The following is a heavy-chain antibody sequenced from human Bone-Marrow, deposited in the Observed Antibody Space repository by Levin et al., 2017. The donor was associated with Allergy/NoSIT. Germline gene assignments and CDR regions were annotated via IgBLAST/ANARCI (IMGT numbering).Heavy chain of an antibody. V-gene: IGHV3-30*03. CDR3: VRETTNAGLRGGMDG. J-gene: IGHJ6*02. CDR2: ISNDGRSK. Sequence: GESLKISCAASEFTFSSDAMHWVRQGPGKGLEWVAFISNDGRSKYYADSVKGRFTISRDNSKDTLYVEMNSLRVEDTAVYYCVRETTNAGLRGGMDGWGQGTTVTVSS. CDR1: EFTFSSDA. D-gene: IGHD5-18*01.